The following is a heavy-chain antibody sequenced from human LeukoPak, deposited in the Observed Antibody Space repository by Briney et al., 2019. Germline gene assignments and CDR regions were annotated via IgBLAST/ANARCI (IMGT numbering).Heavy chain of an antibody. V-gene: IGHV4-34*01. CDR1: GGSFSGYY. CDR2: INHSGST. Sequence: SETLSLTCAVYGGSFSGYYWSWLRQPPRKGREWSGEINHSGSTNYNPSLKRRVTISVDTSKNQSSLKLRSATSPDPAVYYCARTRRIIMVRGLKPRALHIWGQGTMVTVSS. D-gene: IGHD3-10*01. J-gene: IGHJ3*02. CDR3: ARTRRIIMVRGLKPRALHI.